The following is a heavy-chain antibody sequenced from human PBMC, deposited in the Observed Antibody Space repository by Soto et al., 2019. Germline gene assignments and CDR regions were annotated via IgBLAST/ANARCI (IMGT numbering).Heavy chain of an antibody. CDR3: ASSYGSGYRAFDY. D-gene: IGHD3-10*01. J-gene: IGHJ4*02. CDR2: VNPIVSMS. CDR1: GDTFNFYS. V-gene: IGHV1-69*02. Sequence: QVQLVQSGAEVKRPGSSVKVSCKASGDTFNFYSINWVRQAPGVGLEWMGRVNPIVSMSNYAQKFQGRVTMTAENFTRTAYMELSSLRSEDTAIYYCASSYGSGYRAFDYWGQGALVTVSS.